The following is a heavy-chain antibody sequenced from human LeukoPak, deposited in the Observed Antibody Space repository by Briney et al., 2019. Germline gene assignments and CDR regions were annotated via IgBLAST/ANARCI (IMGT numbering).Heavy chain of an antibody. V-gene: IGHV3-23*01. CDR2: ISGSGGST. CDR3: AKGTSRFIAAAGNAEYFQH. J-gene: IGHJ1*01. CDR1: GFTFSSYA. D-gene: IGHD6-13*01. Sequence: QTGGSLRLSCAASGFTFSSYAMSWVRQAPGKGLEWVSAISGSGGSTYYADSVKGRFTISRDNSKNTLYLQMNSLRAEDTAVYYCAKGTSRFIAAAGNAEYFQHWGQGTLVTVSS.